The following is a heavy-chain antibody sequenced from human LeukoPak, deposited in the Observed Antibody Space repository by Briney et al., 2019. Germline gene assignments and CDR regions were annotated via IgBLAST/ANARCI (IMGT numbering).Heavy chain of an antibody. V-gene: IGHV3-21*01. CDR1: GFTFSSYS. J-gene: IGHJ3*02. D-gene: IGHD3-3*01. CDR2: ISSSSSYI. Sequence: GGSLRLSCAASGFTFSSYSMNWVRQAPGKGLEWVSSISSSSSYIYYADSVKGRFTISRDNAKSSLYLQMNSLRAEDTAVYYCAREGITIFGVVTGDAFDIWGQGTMVTVSS. CDR3: AREGITIFGVVTGDAFDI.